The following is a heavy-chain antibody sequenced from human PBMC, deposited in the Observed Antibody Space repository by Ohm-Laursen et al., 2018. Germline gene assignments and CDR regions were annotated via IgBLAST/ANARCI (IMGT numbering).Heavy chain of an antibody. D-gene: IGHD1-1*01. CDR1: GLTFDDYA. CDR2: ISWNSGSI. Sequence: SLRLSCAASGLTFDDYAMHWVRQAPGKGLEWVSGISWNSGSIGYADSVKGRFTISRDNSKNTLYLQMNSLRAEDTAVYYCARERRYGNYFDYWGQGTLVTVSS. J-gene: IGHJ4*02. CDR3: ARERRYGNYFDY. V-gene: IGHV3-9*01.